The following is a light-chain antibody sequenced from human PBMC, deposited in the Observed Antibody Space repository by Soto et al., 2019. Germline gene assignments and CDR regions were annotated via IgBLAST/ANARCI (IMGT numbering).Light chain of an antibody. CDR3: QSYDSDLSGVV. Sequence: QLVLTQPPSVSGAPGQRVTISCTGSSSNIGAGYDVHWYQQLPGTAPKLLIYGNINRPSGVPDRFSGSQSATSASLAITGLQAEDEADYYCQSYDSDLSGVVFGGGTKLTVL. J-gene: IGLJ2*01. CDR1: SSNIGAGYD. V-gene: IGLV1-40*01. CDR2: GNI.